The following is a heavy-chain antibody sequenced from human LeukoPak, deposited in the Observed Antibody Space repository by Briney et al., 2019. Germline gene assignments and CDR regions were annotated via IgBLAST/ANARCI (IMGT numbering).Heavy chain of an antibody. CDR3: ASMGMESDLFHMSAAATFDY. V-gene: IGHV4-31*03. Sequence: SQTLSLTCTVSGGSISSGGYYWSWIRQHPGKGLEWIGYIYYSGSTYYNPSLKSRVTISVDTSKNQFSLKLSSVTAADTAVYYCASMGMESDLFHMSAAATFDYWGQGTVVTVSS. CDR2: IYYSGST. D-gene: IGHD6-13*01. J-gene: IGHJ4*02. CDR1: GGSISSGGYY.